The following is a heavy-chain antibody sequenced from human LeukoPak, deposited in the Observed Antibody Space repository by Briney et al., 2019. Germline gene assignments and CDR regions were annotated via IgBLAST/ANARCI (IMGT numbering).Heavy chain of an antibody. V-gene: IGHV1-2*02. CDR1: GYTFTGYY. CDR2: INPNSGGT. Sequence: VASVKVSCKASGYTFTGYYMHWVRQAPGQGLEWMGWINPNSGGTNYAQKFQGRVTMTRDTSISTAYMELSRLRSDGTAVYYCARIQVNWYGEVTPLSPPNYGMDVWGQGTTVIVSS. CDR3: ARIQVNWYGEVTPLSPPNYGMDV. J-gene: IGHJ6*02. D-gene: IGHD3-10*01.